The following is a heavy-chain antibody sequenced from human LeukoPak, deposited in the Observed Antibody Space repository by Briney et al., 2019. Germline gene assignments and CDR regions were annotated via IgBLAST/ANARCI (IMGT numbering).Heavy chain of an antibody. CDR3: ASVSELRYFDWYYGMDV. Sequence: PSETPSLTCAVYGGSFSGYYWSWIRQPPGKGLEWIGEINHSGSTNYNPSLKSRVTISVDTSKNQFSLKLSSVTAADTAVYYCASVSELRYFDWYYGMDVWGQGTTVTVSS. V-gene: IGHV4-34*01. D-gene: IGHD3-9*01. CDR2: INHSGST. CDR1: GGSFSGYY. J-gene: IGHJ6*02.